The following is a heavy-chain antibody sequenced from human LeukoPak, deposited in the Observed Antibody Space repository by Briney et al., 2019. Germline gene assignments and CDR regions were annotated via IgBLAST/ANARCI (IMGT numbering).Heavy chain of an antibody. J-gene: IGHJ5*02. D-gene: IGHD3-16*01. V-gene: IGHV3-7*01. CDR1: GFTFSNYW. CDR2: MKEDGSEE. CDR3: ARTLRTFNWFDP. Sequence: GESLRLSCGASGFTFSNYWMSWVRQAPGKGLEGVANMKEDGSEEYYVDSVKGRFTISRDNAKNSLYLQMNSLRAEDTAVYYCARTLRTFNWFDPWGQGTLVTVSS.